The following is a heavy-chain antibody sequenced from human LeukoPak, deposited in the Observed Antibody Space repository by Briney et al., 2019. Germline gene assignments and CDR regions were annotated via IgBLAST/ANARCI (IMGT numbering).Heavy chain of an antibody. CDR1: GGTFSSYA. CDR3: ARVDTAMGLPYYFDY. Sequence: AASVKVSCKASGGTFSSYAISWVRQAPGQGLEWMGRIIPILGIANYAQKFQGRVTITADKSTSTAYMELSSLRSEDTAVYYCARVDTAMGLPYYFDYWGQGTLVTVSS. D-gene: IGHD5-18*01. V-gene: IGHV1-69*04. CDR2: IIPILGIA. J-gene: IGHJ4*02.